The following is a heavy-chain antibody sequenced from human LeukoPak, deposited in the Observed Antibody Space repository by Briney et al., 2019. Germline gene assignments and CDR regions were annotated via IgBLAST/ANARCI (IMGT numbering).Heavy chain of an antibody. CDR2: IYYSGST. Sequence: PSETLSLTCTVSGGSISSGDYYWGWIRQPPGKGLEWIGSIYYSGSTYYNPSLKSRVTISVDTSKNQFSLKLSSVTAADTAVYYCARRDYYGSGSYYLGWFDPWGQGTLVTVSS. D-gene: IGHD3-10*01. J-gene: IGHJ5*02. V-gene: IGHV4-39*01. CDR1: GGSISSGDYY. CDR3: ARRDYYGSGSYYLGWFDP.